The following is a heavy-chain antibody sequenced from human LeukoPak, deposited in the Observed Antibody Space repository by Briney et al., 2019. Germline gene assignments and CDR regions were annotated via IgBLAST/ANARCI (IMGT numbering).Heavy chain of an antibody. CDR2: IKTDGRST. V-gene: IGHV3-74*01. CDR3: ARGRIGGWTDY. J-gene: IGHJ4*02. D-gene: IGHD6-19*01. Sequence: GGSLRLSCAASGFTFSDYWMHWVRQAPGKGLVWASRIKTDGRSTNYADSVKGRFTISRDNAKNTLYLQMNSLRAEDTAVYYCARGRIGGWTDYWGQGTLVTVSS. CDR1: GFTFSDYW.